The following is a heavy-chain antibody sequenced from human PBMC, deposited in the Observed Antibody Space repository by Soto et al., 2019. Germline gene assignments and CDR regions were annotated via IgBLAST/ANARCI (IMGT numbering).Heavy chain of an antibody. Sequence: GGSLRLSCAASGFTFDDYAMHWVRQAPGKGLEWVSGISWSGGSTYYADSVKGRFTISRDNSKNTLYLQMNSLRAEDTAVYYCAKEKHSYGSNYWGQGTLVTVS. V-gene: IGHV3-23*01. CDR3: AKEKHSYGSNY. CDR2: ISWSGGST. J-gene: IGHJ4*02. D-gene: IGHD5-18*01. CDR1: GFTFDDYA.